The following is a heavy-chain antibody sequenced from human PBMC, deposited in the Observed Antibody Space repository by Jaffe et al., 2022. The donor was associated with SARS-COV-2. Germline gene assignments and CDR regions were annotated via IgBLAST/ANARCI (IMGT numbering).Heavy chain of an antibody. D-gene: IGHD3-10*01. Sequence: QVTLKESGPVLVKPTETLTLTCTVSGFSLSNARMGVSWIRQPPGKALEWLAHIFSNDEKSYSTSLKSRLTISKDTSKSQVVLTMTNMDPVDTATYYCARIRRLLWFGESLDYWGQGTLVTVSS. CDR2: IFSNDEK. J-gene: IGHJ4*02. V-gene: IGHV2-26*01. CDR1: GFSLSNARMG. CDR3: ARIRRLLWFGESLDY.